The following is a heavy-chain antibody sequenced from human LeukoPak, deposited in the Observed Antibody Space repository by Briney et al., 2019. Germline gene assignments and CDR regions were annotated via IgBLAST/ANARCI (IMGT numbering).Heavy chain of an antibody. CDR2: TYTGAGR. J-gene: IGHJ4*02. CDR1: GFTVSNKY. Sequence: GGSLRLSCATSGFTVSNKYMSWVRQAPGKGLEWVSTTYTGAGRYYADSVKGRFTISTDSSGNTLWLQMDSLRAEDTAVYYCARVQGSGLYRWFWGQGTLVTVSS. CDR3: ARVQGSGLYRWF. D-gene: IGHD2-15*01. V-gene: IGHV3-66*01.